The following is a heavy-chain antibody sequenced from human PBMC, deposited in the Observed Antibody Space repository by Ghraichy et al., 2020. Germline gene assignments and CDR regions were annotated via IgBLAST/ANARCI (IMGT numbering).Heavy chain of an antibody. D-gene: IGHD3-16*02. Sequence: SETLSLTCAVYGGSFSGYYWSWIRQPPGKGLEWIGEINHSGSTNYNPSLKSRVTISVDTSKNQFSLKLSSVTAADTAVYYCARLAGIMITLGGVIAKSRFDPWGQGTLVAVSS. V-gene: IGHV4-34*01. J-gene: IGHJ5*02. CDR3: ARLAGIMITLGGVIAKSRFDP. CDR1: GGSFSGYY. CDR2: INHSGST.